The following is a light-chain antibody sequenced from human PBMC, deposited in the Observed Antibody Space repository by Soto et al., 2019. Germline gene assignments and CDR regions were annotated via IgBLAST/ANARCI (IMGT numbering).Light chain of an antibody. CDR1: QSVSSN. J-gene: IGKJ4*01. CDR3: QQYSKWPLT. Sequence: EIVMTQSPATLSVSPGERATLSCRASQSVSSNLAWYQLRPGQAPRLLIYGAPTRATAIPARFSGSGSGTEFILTISSLQSEDFAVYYCQQYSKWPLTFGGGTKVDIK. CDR2: GAP. V-gene: IGKV3-15*01.